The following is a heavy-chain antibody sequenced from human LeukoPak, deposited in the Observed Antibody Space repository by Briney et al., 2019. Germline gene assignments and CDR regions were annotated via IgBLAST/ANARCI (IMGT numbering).Heavy chain of an antibody. CDR2: ITNSVSGI. V-gene: IGHV3-48*03. Sequence: GGSLILSCVASGFTFSRYEMNWVRQAPGKGLEWVSYITNSVSGIYYADSVKGRFTVSRDNAKNSLYLQMNSLRAEDTAVYYCARVGFDYWGQGALVTVSS. CDR3: ARVGFDY. CDR1: GFTFSRYE. J-gene: IGHJ4*02.